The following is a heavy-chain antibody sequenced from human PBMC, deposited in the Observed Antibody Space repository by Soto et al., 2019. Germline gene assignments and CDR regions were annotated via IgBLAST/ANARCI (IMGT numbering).Heavy chain of an antibody. CDR1: GYTFTSYA. D-gene: IGHD2-2*01. CDR3: AREAIVVVPAAMFDY. CDR2: INAGNGNT. Sequence: ASVKVSCKASGYTFTSYAMHWVRQAPGQRLEWMGWINAGNGNTKYSQKFQGRVTITRDTSASTAYMELSSLRSEDTAVYYCAREAIVVVPAAMFDYWGQGTLVTVSS. J-gene: IGHJ4*02. V-gene: IGHV1-3*01.